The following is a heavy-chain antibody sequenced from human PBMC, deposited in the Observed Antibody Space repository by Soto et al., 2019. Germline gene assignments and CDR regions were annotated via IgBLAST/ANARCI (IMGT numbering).Heavy chain of an antibody. V-gene: IGHV3-74*01. Sequence: EVQLVESGGGLVQPGASLRLSCAATGFTFSSYWMHWVRQAPGKGPVWVSRINSDGSSTSHADSVKGRFTISRDNAKNMVYLQMNSLRVEDTAVYYCAKVIAPTGGDFDSWGQGTLVTVSS. CDR1: GFTFSSYW. CDR3: AKVIAPTGGDFDS. D-gene: IGHD7-27*01. J-gene: IGHJ4*02. CDR2: INSDGSST.